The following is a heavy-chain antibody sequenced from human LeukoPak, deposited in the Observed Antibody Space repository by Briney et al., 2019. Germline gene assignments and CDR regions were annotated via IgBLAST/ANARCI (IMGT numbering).Heavy chain of an antibody. D-gene: IGHD6-19*01. CDR3: ATRTASSGWYTGYFDS. CDR2: MHYSGTT. J-gene: IGHJ4*02. V-gene: IGHV4-59*12. CDR1: GGSIRSYY. Sequence: SETLSLTCTVSGGSIRSYYWNWVRQPPGKGLEVIGYMHYSGTTKYNPSLKSRVHISVDTSKNRFSLKLISVTAADTAVYFCATRTASSGWYTGYFDSWGQGALVTVSS.